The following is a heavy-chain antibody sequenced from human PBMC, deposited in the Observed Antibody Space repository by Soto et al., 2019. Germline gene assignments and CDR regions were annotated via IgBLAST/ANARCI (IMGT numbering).Heavy chain of an antibody. D-gene: IGHD3-10*01. J-gene: IGHJ6*02. CDR3: ARHGFGSLHGLVDV. CDR1: GGSITNYY. V-gene: IGHV4-59*08. Sequence: QVQLQESGPGLVKPSETLSLTCTVSGGSITNYYCSWFRQPPGKGLEWIGYIKYNGDSAYNLSLTTRVTMXXXTXXTQFSLMLESVTATDTAVYYCARHGFGSLHGLVDVWGQGTTVIVSS. CDR2: IKYNGDS.